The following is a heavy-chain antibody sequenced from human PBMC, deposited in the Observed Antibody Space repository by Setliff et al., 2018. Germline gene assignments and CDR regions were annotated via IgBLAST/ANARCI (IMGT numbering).Heavy chain of an antibody. D-gene: IGHD3-22*01. CDR1: GYSISSGYY. CDR2: IYHSGNT. CDR3: RVWVTMIEVDS. J-gene: IGHJ4*02. Sequence: PSETLSLTCGVSGYSISSGYYWGWVRQPPGKGLEWIGKIYHSGNTYYNPSLKSRVTMSVDTSKNQFSLKLTSVTAADTAVYYCRVWVTMIEVDSWAQGTLVTVSS. V-gene: IGHV4-38-2*01.